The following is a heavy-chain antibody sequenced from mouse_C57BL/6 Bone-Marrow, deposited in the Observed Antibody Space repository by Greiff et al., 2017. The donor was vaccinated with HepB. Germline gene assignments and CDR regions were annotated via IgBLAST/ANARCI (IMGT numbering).Heavy chain of an antibody. Sequence: QVQLQQPGAELVKPGASVKMSCKASGYTFTSYWITWVKQRPGQGLEWIGDIYPGSGSTNYNEKFKSKATLTVDTSSSTAYMQRSSLTSEDSAVYYWARGWLLPYYAMDYWGQGTSVTVSS. CDR3: ARGWLLPYYAMDY. V-gene: IGHV1-55*01. CDR2: IYPGSGST. J-gene: IGHJ4*01. CDR1: GYTFTSYW. D-gene: IGHD2-3*01.